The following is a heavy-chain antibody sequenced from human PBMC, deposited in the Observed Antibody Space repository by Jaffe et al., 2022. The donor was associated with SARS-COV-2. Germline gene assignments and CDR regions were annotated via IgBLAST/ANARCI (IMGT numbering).Heavy chain of an antibody. CDR1: GFTFSTYV. CDR2: VSGSGSNT. CDR3: TNLGGPYYASDTAGY. J-gene: IGHJ4*02. V-gene: IGHV3-23*04. D-gene: IGHD2-2*01. Sequence: EVQLVESGGGLVQPGGSLRLSCAASGFTFSTYVMSWVRQAPEKGLEWVSAVSGSGSNTYYADSVKGRFTISRDNSKNMVYLQMNSLRAEDTATYYCTNLGGPYYASDTAGYWGQGTLLTVSS.